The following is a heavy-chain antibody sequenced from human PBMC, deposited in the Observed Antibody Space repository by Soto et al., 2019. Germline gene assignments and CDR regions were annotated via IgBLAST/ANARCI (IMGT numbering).Heavy chain of an antibody. D-gene: IGHD3-10*01. Sequence: GGSLRLSCAASGFTFSDYYMSWIRQAPGKGLEWVSYISSSSSYTNYADSVKGRFTISRDNAKNSLYLQMNSLRAEDTAVYYCARDRGFPDSFDIWGQGTMVTVSS. CDR2: ISSSSSYT. V-gene: IGHV3-11*05. CDR3: ARDRGFPDSFDI. J-gene: IGHJ3*02. CDR1: GFTFSDYY.